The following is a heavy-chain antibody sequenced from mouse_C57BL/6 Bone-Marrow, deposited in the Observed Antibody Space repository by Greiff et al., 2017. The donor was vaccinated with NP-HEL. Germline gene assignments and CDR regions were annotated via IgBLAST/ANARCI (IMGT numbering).Heavy chain of an antibody. CDR3: ARGVYYYGSSPHYYFDY. V-gene: IGHV1-69*01. CDR2: IDPSDSYT. CDR1: GYTFTSYW. J-gene: IGHJ2*01. Sequence: QVQLQQPGAELVKPGASVKMSCKASGYTFTSYWITWVKQRPGQGLEWIGEIDPSDSYTNYNQKFKGKSTLTVDKSSSTAYMQLSSLTSEDSAVYYCARGVYYYGSSPHYYFDYWGQGTTLTVSS. D-gene: IGHD1-1*01.